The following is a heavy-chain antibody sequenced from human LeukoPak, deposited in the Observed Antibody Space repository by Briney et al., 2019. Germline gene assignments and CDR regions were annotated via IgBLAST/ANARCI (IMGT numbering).Heavy chain of an antibody. V-gene: IGHV1-69*01. D-gene: IGHD2-2*02. Sequence: SVKVSCKASGGTFSSYAISWVRQAPGQGLEWMGGILPIFGTANYAQKFQGRVTITSDESTSTAYMELSSLRSEDTAVYYCAREGLGYCSSTSCYTFWFDPWGQGTLVTVSS. CDR2: ILPIFGTA. CDR1: GGTFSSYA. CDR3: AREGLGYCSSTSCYTFWFDP. J-gene: IGHJ5*02.